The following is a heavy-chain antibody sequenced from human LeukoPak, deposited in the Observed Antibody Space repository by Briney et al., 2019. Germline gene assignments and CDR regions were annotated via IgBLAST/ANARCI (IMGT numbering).Heavy chain of an antibody. V-gene: IGHV4-34*01. D-gene: IGHD1-7*01. CDR2: INHSGST. CDR1: GGSFSGYY. J-gene: IGHJ6*03. CDR3: ARSTGTTLYYYYYMDV. Sequence: PSETLSLTCAVYGGSFSGYYWSWIRQPPGKGLEWIGEINHSGSTNYNPSLKSRVTISVDTSKNQFSLKLSSVTAADTAVYYCARSTGTTLYYYYYMDVWGKGTTVTVSS.